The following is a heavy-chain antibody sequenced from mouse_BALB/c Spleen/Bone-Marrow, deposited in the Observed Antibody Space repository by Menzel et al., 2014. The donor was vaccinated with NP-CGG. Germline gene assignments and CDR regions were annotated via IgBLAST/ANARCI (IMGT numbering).Heavy chain of an antibody. CDR3: ARGSMITTDWFAY. CDR2: ISTYSGNT. V-gene: IGHV1-67*01. CDR1: GYTFTDYA. D-gene: IGHD2-4*01. Sequence: VQLVESGPELVRPGVSVKISCKGSGYTFTDYAMHWVKQSHAKSLEWIGVISTYSGNTNYNQKFKGKATMTVDKSSSTAYMELARFTSEDSAIYYCARGSMITTDWFAYWGQGTLVTVSA. J-gene: IGHJ3*01.